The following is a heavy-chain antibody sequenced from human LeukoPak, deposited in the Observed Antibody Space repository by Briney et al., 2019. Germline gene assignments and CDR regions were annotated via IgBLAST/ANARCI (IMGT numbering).Heavy chain of an antibody. V-gene: IGHV1-2*02. D-gene: IGHD5-12*01. CDR2: INPNSGGT. J-gene: IGHJ4*02. Sequence: GASVKVSCKASGYTFTGYYMHWVRQAPGQGLEWMGWINPNSGGTNYAQKFQGRVTMTRDTSISTAYMELSRLRSDDTAVYYCAREYDQVVATWVSPGGYGDFDYWGQGTLVTVSS. CDR1: GYTFTGYY. CDR3: AREYDQVVATWVSPGGYGDFDY.